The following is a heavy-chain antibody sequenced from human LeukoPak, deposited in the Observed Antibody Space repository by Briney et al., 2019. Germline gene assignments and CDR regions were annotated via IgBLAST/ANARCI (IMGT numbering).Heavy chain of an antibody. V-gene: IGHV3-23*01. CDR2: ISGSGGST. Sequence: GGSLRLSCAASGFTFSSYAMSWVRQAPGKGLEWVSAISGSGGSTCYADSVKGRFTISRDNSKNTLYLQMNSLRAEDTAVYYCAKDQAYYYDSSGYYYLDYWGQGTLVTVSS. CDR1: GFTFSSYA. D-gene: IGHD3-22*01. J-gene: IGHJ4*02. CDR3: AKDQAYYYDSSGYYYLDY.